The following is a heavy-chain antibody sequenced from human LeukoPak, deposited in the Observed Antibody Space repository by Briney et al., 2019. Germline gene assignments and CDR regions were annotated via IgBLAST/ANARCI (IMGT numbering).Heavy chain of an antibody. J-gene: IGHJ4*02. Sequence: GGSLRLSCAASGFTLSNYWMHWVRQAPGKGLVWVARINSDGSDIRYANSVKGRFAISRDNARNTLYLQMNSLRAEDTAFYYCARESTHGDCTLDYWGQGTLVTVSS. CDR1: GFTLSNYW. CDR3: ARESTHGDCTLDY. CDR2: INSDGSDI. V-gene: IGHV3-74*01. D-gene: IGHD2-21*02.